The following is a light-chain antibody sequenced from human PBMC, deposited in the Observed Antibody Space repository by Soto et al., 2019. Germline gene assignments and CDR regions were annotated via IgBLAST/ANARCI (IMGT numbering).Light chain of an antibody. CDR1: QSVSSNY. CDR2: GVS. Sequence: EVVLTQSPGTLSLSPGESATLSCRVSQSVSSNYLAWYQQKPGQAPRLLIYGVSTRATGIPDRFSGSGSGTDFSLTISRLEPEDFALYYCQQYFTSPLTFGGGTKVEIK. V-gene: IGKV3-20*01. J-gene: IGKJ4*01. CDR3: QQYFTSPLT.